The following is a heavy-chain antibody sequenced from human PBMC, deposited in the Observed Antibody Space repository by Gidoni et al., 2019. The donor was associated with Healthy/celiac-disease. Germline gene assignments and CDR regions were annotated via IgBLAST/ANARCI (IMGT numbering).Heavy chain of an antibody. D-gene: IGHD2-21*02. CDR2: IYYSGST. CDR3: ARLAYCGGDCYSGPLDY. Sequence: QVQLQESGPGLVKPSETLSLTCPVSGGSIRSYYWSWIRQPPGKGLEWIGYIYYSGSTNYNPSLKSRVTISVDTSKNQFSLKLSSVTAADTAVYYCARLAYCGGDCYSGPLDYWGQGTLVTVSS. CDR1: GGSIRSYY. V-gene: IGHV4-59*08. J-gene: IGHJ4*02.